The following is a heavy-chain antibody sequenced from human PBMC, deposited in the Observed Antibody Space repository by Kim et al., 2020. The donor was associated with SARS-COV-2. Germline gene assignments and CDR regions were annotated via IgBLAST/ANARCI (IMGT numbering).Heavy chain of an antibody. Sequence: GGSLRLSCAASGFTFSSYGMHWVRQAPGKGLEWVAVIWYDGSNKYYADSVKGRFTISRDNSKNTLYLQMNSLRAEDTAVYYCAREPQPLYYYDSKGAFDIWGQGTMVTVSS. D-gene: IGHD3-22*01. CDR2: IWYDGSNK. CDR3: AREPQPLYYYDSKGAFDI. J-gene: IGHJ3*02. V-gene: IGHV3-33*01. CDR1: GFTFSSYG.